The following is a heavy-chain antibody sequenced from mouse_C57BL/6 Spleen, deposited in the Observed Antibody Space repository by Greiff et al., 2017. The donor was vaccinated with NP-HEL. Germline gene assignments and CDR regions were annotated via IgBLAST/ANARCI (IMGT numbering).Heavy chain of an antibody. CDR3: ARDGGIITTVVAPFDY. Sequence: QVQLQQPGTELVKPGASVKLSCKASGYTFTSYWMHWVKQRPGQGLEWIGNINPSNGGTNYNEKFKSKATLTVDKSSSTAYMQLSSLTSEDSAVYYCARDGGIITTVVAPFDYWGQGTTLTVSS. V-gene: IGHV1-53*01. CDR2: INPSNGGT. CDR1: GYTFTSYW. J-gene: IGHJ2*01. D-gene: IGHD1-1*01.